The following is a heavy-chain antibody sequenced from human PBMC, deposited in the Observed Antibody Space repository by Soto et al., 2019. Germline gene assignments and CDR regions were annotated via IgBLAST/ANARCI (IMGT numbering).Heavy chain of an antibody. Sequence: EVQLVESGGGLVQPGGSLRLSCVASEFTFSSYEMNWVRQAPGKGLEWVSYISSSGTTIYYTDSVKGRFTISRDNAKKSLYLQRNSLRAEDTAVYYCVRFGGAAAGPGDYWGQGTLVTVSS. V-gene: IGHV3-48*03. J-gene: IGHJ4*02. CDR3: VRFGGAAAGPGDY. CDR1: EFTFSSYE. D-gene: IGHD6-13*01. CDR2: ISSSGTTI.